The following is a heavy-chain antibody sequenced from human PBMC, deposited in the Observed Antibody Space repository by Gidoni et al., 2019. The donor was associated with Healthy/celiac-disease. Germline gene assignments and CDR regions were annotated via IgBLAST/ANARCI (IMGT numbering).Heavy chain of an antibody. CDR1: GYTFTSSG. J-gene: IGHJ6*03. CDR3: ARDSPGVEFLEWLLHTYYYYYMDV. V-gene: IGHV1-18*01. CDR2: ISAYNGNT. Sequence: QVQLVQSGAEVKKPGASVKVSCKASGYTFTSSGISWVRQAPGQGLEWMGWISAYNGNTNYAQKLQGRVTMTTDTSTSTAYMELRSLRSDDTAVYYCARDSPGVEFLEWLLHTYYYYYMDVWGKGTTVTVSS. D-gene: IGHD3-3*02.